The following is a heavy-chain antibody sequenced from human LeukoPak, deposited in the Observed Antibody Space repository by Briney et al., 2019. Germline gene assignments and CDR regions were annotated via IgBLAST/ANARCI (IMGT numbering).Heavy chain of an antibody. CDR3: ARAPAAMPDY. J-gene: IGHJ4*02. V-gene: IGHV4-30-4*01. Sequence: SQTLSLTCTVSGGSISSGDYYWSWLRQPPGKGLEWIGYIYYSGSTYYNPSLKSRVTISVDTPKNQFSLKLSSVTAADTAVYYCARAPAAMPDYWGQGTLVTVSS. CDR1: GGSISSGDYY. D-gene: IGHD2-2*01. CDR2: IYYSGST.